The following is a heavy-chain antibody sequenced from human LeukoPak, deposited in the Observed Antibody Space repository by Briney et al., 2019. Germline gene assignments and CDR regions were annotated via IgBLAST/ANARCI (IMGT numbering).Heavy chain of an antibody. CDR1: GFTFSNYW. CDR2: INTDGRTT. CDR3: ARGPYYYDSSGLTTTDY. V-gene: IGHV3-74*01. J-gene: IGHJ4*02. D-gene: IGHD3-22*01. Sequence: PGGSLRLSCAVSGFTFSNYWMHWVRQAPGMGLVWVSRINTDGRTTSYADSVKGRFTISRDNSKNTLYLQMNSLRAEDTAVYYCARGPYYYDSSGLTTTDYWGQGTLVTVSS.